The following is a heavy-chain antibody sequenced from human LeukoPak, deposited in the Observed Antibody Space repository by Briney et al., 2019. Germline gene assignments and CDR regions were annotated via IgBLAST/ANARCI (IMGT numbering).Heavy chain of an antibody. CDR3: ARVPLTYDFWYYYGMDV. CDR1: GGSITSYNY. Sequence: SETLSLTCTVSGGSITSYNYWGWIRQPPGKGLEWIGSVYYSGTTYYNPSLKSRITISVDTSKNQFSLKLSSVTAADTAVYYCARVPLTYDFWYYYGMDVWGQGTTVTVSS. V-gene: IGHV4-39*01. D-gene: IGHD3-3*01. CDR2: VYYSGTT. J-gene: IGHJ6*02.